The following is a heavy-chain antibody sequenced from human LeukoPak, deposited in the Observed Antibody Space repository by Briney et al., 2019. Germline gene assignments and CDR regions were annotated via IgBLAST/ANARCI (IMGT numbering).Heavy chain of an antibody. Sequence: GASVKVSCKASGYTFTSYAMHWVRQAPGQRLEWMGWINAGNGNTKYSQKFQGRVTITRDTSASTAYMELSSLRSEDTAVYYCARVIPYGSGSRWFDPWGQGTLVTVSS. CDR1: GYTFTSYA. J-gene: IGHJ5*02. D-gene: IGHD3-10*01. CDR2: INAGNGNT. V-gene: IGHV1-3*01. CDR3: ARVIPYGSGSRWFDP.